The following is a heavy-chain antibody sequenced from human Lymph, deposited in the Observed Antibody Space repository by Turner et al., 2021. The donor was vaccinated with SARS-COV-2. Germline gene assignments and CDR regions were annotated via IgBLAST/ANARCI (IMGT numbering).Heavy chain of an antibody. CDR2: IYYSGST. Sequence: QLQLQESGPGLVKPSETRSPTCTVSGGSISSDYWSWIRQPPGKGVEWIGYIYYSGSTNYNHALKSRVTISVNTSDNQFSLKLSSVTAADTAVYYCARGFDYWGQGTLVTVSS. CDR1: GGSISSDY. CDR3: ARGFDY. V-gene: IGHV4-59*01. J-gene: IGHJ4*02.